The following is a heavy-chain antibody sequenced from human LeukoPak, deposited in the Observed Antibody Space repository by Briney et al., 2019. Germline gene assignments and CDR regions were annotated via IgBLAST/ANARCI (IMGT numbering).Heavy chain of an antibody. CDR3: ARDLGYCSSTSCYTADY. J-gene: IGHJ4*02. D-gene: IGHD2-2*02. V-gene: IGHV3-33*01. Sequence: PGGSLRLSCAASGFTFSSYGMHWVRQAPGKGLEWVAVIWYDGSNKYYADSVKGRFTISRDNSKNTLYLQMNSLRAEDTAVYYCARDLGYCSSTSCYTADYWGQGTLVTVSS. CDR2: IWYDGSNK. CDR1: GFTFSSYG.